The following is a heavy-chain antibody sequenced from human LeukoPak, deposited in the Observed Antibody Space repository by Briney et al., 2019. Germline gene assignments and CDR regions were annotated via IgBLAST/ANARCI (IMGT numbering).Heavy chain of an antibody. Sequence: SETLSLTCTVSGGSISSSSYYWGWIRQPPGKGLEWIGSIYYSGSTYYNPSLKSQVTISVDTSKNQFSLKLSSVTAADTAVYYCARVSPNTVTTLQYFDYWGQGTLVTVSS. CDR2: IYYSGST. CDR1: GGSISSSSYY. D-gene: IGHD4-17*01. V-gene: IGHV4-39*07. CDR3: ARVSPNTVTTLQYFDY. J-gene: IGHJ4*02.